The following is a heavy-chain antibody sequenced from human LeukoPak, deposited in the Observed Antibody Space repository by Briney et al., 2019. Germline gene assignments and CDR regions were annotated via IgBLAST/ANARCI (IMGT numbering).Heavy chain of an antibody. CDR1: GGTFSSYA. J-gene: IGHJ4*02. D-gene: IGHD6-19*01. V-gene: IGHV1-69*05. Sequence: SVKVSCKASGGTFSSYAISWVRQAPGQGLELMGRIIPIFGTANYAQKFQGRVTITTDESTSTAYMELSSLRSEDTAVYYCESLPGIAVAGTGYWGQGTLVTVSP. CDR3: ESLPGIAVAGTGY. CDR2: IIPIFGTA.